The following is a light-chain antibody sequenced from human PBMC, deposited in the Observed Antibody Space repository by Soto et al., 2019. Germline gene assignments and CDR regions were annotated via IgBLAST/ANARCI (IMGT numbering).Light chain of an antibody. V-gene: IGKV1-39*01. J-gene: IGKJ5*01. Sequence: DIQMTHSPSRVSESXNGGVTIPXXASQSISSWLAWYQQKPGKAPKLLIYAASSLQSGVPSRFSGSGSGTDSTLTISSLQPEDFATYYCQQSYSTLPRFGQGARLEIK. CDR3: QQSYSTLPR. CDR2: AAS. CDR1: QSISSW.